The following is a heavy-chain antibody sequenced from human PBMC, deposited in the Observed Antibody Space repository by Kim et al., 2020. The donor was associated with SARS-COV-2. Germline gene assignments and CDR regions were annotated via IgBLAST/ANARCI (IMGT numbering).Heavy chain of an antibody. CDR2: IYYSGST. V-gene: IGHV4-39*01. CDR1: GGSISSSSYY. Sequence: SETLSLTCTVSGGSISSSSYYWGWIRQPPGKGLEWIGSIYYSGSTYYNPSLKSRVTISVDTSKNQFSLKLSSVTAADTAVYYCARWGRNIGTTVYNWFDPWGQGTLVTVSS. J-gene: IGHJ5*02. D-gene: IGHD1-7*01. CDR3: ARWGRNIGTTVYNWFDP.